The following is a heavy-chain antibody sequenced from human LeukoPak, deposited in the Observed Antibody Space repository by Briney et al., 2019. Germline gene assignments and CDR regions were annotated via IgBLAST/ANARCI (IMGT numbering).Heavy chain of an antibody. J-gene: IGHJ3*02. CDR1: GFTFSSYD. V-gene: IGHV3-13*01. Sequence: GGSLRLSCAASGFTFSSYDMHWVRQATGKGLEWVSAIGTAGDTYYPGSVKGRFTISRENAKNSLYLQMNSLRAGDTAVYYCARDRWGASAFDIWGQGTVVTVSS. CDR2: IGTAGDT. CDR3: ARDRWGASAFDI. D-gene: IGHD1-26*01.